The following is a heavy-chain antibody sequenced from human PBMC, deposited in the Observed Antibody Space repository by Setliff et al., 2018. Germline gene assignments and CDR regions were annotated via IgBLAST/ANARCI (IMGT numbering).Heavy chain of an antibody. J-gene: IGHJ5*02. D-gene: IGHD3-3*01. CDR1: GYTFLSYG. CDR3: ARAPRLEWILPTFDH. Sequence: ASVKVSCKAVGYTFLSYGLSWVRQAPGQGLEWMGWISAYTGKTDYAQNFQGRVTMTTDTSTNTAYLELRSLRYDDTAVYFCARAPRLEWILPTFDHWGQGTPVTVS. V-gene: IGHV1-18*01. CDR2: ISAYTGKT.